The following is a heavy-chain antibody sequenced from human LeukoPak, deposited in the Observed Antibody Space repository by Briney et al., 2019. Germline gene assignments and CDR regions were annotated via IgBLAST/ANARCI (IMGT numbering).Heavy chain of an antibody. D-gene: IGHD4-17*01. V-gene: IGHV1-24*01. CDR3: ATLVTTVTTGE. Sequence: AASVKVSCKASGGTFSTYAFSWVRQAPGQGLEWMGGFDPEDGETIYAQKFQGRVTMTEDTSTDTAYMELSSLRSEDTAVYYCATLVTTVTTGEWGQGTLVTVSS. J-gene: IGHJ4*02. CDR1: GGTFSTYA. CDR2: FDPEDGET.